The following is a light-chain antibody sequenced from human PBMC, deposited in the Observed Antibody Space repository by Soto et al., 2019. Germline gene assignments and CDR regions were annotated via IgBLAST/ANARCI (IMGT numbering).Light chain of an antibody. V-gene: IGLV2-14*01. Sequence: QSVLTQPASVSGCPGQSITISCTGTSSDIGRYNYVSWYQQYPGKAPKFMIYDVSNRPSGVSNRFSGSKSGNTASLTISVLQAEDEADYYCRSYISSSTYVFGTGTKVTGL. CDR2: DVS. J-gene: IGLJ1*01. CDR3: RSYISSSTYV. CDR1: SSDIGRYNY.